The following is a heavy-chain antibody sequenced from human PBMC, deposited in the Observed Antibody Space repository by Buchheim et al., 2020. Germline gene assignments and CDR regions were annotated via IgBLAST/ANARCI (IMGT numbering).Heavy chain of an antibody. D-gene: IGHD6-6*01. J-gene: IGHJ4*02. Sequence: QVQLQESGPGLVKPSGTLSLTCAVSGGSISSSNWWSWVRQPPGKGLEWIGEIYHSVSTNYNPSLKGQFTISVNKSKNQFPLKLSSVTAADTAVYYCARASIAARFVDYWGQGTL. CDR1: GGSISSSNW. CDR3: ARASIAARFVDY. CDR2: IYHSVST. V-gene: IGHV4-4*02.